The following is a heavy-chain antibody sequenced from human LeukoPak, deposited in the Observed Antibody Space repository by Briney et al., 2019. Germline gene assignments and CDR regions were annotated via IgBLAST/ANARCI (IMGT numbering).Heavy chain of an antibody. D-gene: IGHD6-13*01. CDR2: ISSSSSTI. V-gene: IGHV3-48*04. Sequence: GGSLRLSCAASGFTFSSYSMNWVRQAPGKGLEWVSYISSSSSTIYYADSVKGRFTISRDNAKNSLYLQMDSLRAEDTAVYYCAKNRGGIAAAIEYWGQGTLVTVSS. CDR3: AKNRGGIAAAIEY. J-gene: IGHJ4*02. CDR1: GFTFSSYS.